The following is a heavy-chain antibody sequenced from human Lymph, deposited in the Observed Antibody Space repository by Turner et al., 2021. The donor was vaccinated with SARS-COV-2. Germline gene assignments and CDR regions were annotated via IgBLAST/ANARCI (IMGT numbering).Heavy chain of an antibody. Sequence: QVQLQESGPGLFKPSETLSLTGTVSGGSISSYYWSWMRQPPGKGLEWIGYIHYSGSTNYNPTRKSRVTISVDTSKNQFCLKLNSVTAADTAVYYCARHGFSGWYGGGMDVWGQGTTVTVSS. D-gene: IGHD6-19*01. CDR3: ARHGFSGWYGGGMDV. J-gene: IGHJ6*02. CDR2: IHYSGST. V-gene: IGHV4-59*08. CDR1: GGSISSYY.